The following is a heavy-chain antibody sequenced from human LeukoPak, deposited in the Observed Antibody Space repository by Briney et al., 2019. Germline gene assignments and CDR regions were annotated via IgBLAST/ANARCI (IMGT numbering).Heavy chain of an antibody. CDR1: GGSISSYY. CDR3: ARTFGYGGPLDD. D-gene: IGHD4-23*01. Sequence: SETLSLTCTASGGSISSYYWSWIRQPPGKGLEWIGYIYYTGSTNYNPSLKSRVTISVDTSKNQFSLKLTSVTAADTAVYYCARTFGYGGPLDDWGQGTLVTVSS. J-gene: IGHJ4*02. V-gene: IGHV4-59*01. CDR2: IYYTGST.